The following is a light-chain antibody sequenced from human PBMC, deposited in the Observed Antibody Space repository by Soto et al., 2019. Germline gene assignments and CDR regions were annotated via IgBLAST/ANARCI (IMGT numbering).Light chain of an antibody. CDR1: SSNIGSNT. V-gene: IGLV1-44*01. Sequence: QSVLTQPPSASGTPGQRVTISCSGSSSNIGSNTVSWYQQVPGTAPTLLIYSNNQRPSGVPDRFSGSKSGTSASLATSGLQSEDEADYYCAAWDDSLNALVFGTGTKLTVL. J-gene: IGLJ1*01. CDR3: AAWDDSLNALV. CDR2: SNN.